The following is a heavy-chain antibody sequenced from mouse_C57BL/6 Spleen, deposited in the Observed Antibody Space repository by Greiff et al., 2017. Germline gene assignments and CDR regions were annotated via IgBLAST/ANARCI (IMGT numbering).Heavy chain of an antibody. J-gene: IGHJ4*01. CDR1: GYAFSSSW. D-gene: IGHD3-2*02. Sequence: QVQLQQSGPELVKPGASVKISCKASGYAFSSSWMNWVKQRPGKGLEWIGRIYPGDGDTNYNGKFKGKATLTADKSSSTAYMQLSILTSEDSAVYFCARWGGTAQVAMDYWGQGTSVTVSS. V-gene: IGHV1-82*01. CDR2: IYPGDGDT. CDR3: ARWGGTAQVAMDY.